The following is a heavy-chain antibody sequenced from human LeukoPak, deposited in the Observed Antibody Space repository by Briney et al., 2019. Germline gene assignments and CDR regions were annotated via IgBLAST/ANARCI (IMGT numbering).Heavy chain of an antibody. J-gene: IGHJ6*02. CDR2: IIPILGIA. CDR1: GGTFSSYA. V-gene: IGHV1-69*04. Sequence: ASVKVSCKASGGTFSSYAISWVRQAPGQGLEWMGRIIPILGIANYAQKFQGRVTITADKSTSTAYTELSSLRSEDTAVYYCARGGDYLLYYYGMDVWGQGTTVTVSS. D-gene: IGHD4-17*01. CDR3: ARGGDYLLYYYGMDV.